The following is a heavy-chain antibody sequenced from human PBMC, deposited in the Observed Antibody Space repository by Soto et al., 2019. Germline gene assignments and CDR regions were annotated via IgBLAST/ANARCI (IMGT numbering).Heavy chain of an antibody. D-gene: IGHD2-15*01. CDR2: ISAYNGNT. CDR1: GYTFTSYG. J-gene: IGHJ5*02. CDR3: ARVDGDCSGGSCYSDWFDP. Sequence: QVQLVQSGAEVKKPGASVQVSCKASGYTFTSYGISWVRQAPGQGLEWMGWISAYNGNTNYAQKLQGRVTMTTDTSTSTAYMELRSLRSDDTAVYYCARVDGDCSGGSCYSDWFDPWGQGTLVTVSS. V-gene: IGHV1-18*01.